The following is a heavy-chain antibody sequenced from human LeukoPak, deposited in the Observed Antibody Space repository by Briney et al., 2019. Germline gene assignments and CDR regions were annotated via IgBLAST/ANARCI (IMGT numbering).Heavy chain of an antibody. J-gene: IGHJ1*01. CDR2: VSGSGDST. CDR3: AKGDDIAAAGTLHFDH. D-gene: IGHD6-13*01. V-gene: IGHV3-23*01. Sequence: GGSLRLSCAASGFTFSTYAMSWVRQTPGKGLEWVSAVSGSGDSTYYADSVKGQFTISRDNSKNTLYLHMNSLRAEDMAIYYCAKGDDIAAAGTLHFDHWGQGTLVTVSS. CDR1: GFTFSTYA.